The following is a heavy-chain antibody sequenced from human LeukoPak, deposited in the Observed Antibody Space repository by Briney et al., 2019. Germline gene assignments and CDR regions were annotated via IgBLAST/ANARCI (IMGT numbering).Heavy chain of an antibody. D-gene: IGHD1-26*01. CDR3: VMGATLDY. Sequence: ASVKVSCKASGGAFSSYTISWVRQAPGQGLEWMGGIIHIFGTAYYAQKFQGRVTITTDESTSTAYMELSSLRSEDTAVYYCVMGATLDYWGQGTLVTVSS. CDR2: IIHIFGTA. J-gene: IGHJ4*02. CDR1: GGAFSSYT. V-gene: IGHV1-69*05.